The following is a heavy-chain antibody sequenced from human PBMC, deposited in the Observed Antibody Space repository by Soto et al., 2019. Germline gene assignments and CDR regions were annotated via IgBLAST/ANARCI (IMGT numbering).Heavy chain of an antibody. Sequence: QLQLQESGPGLVKPSETLSLTCTVSGGSISSSSYYWGWIRQPPGKGLEWLGRIYYSGSTYYNPSLKCRVTISVDTSKNQYALKLSSVTDADTAVYYCASYDFWRGATSKFDYWGQGTLVTVSS. CDR3: ASYDFWRGATSKFDY. CDR1: GGSISSSSYY. D-gene: IGHD3-3*01. CDR2: IYYSGST. V-gene: IGHV4-39*01. J-gene: IGHJ4*02.